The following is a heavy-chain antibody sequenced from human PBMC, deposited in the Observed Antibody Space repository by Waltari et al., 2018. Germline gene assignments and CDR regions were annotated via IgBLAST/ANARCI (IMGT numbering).Heavy chain of an antibody. D-gene: IGHD4-17*01. V-gene: IGHV4-59*01. CDR1: GGSISSYY. CDR3: ARFMVNYGQRGYNWFDP. CDR2: IYYSGST. J-gene: IGHJ5*02. Sequence: QVQLQESGPGLVKPSETLSLTCTVSGGSISSYYWSWIRQPPGKGLEWIGYIYYSGSTNYNPSLKSRVTISVETSKNQFSLKLSSVTAADTAVYYCARFMVNYGQRGYNWFDPWGQGTLVTVSS.